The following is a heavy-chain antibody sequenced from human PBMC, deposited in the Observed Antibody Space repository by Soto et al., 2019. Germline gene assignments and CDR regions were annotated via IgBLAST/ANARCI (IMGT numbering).Heavy chain of an antibody. V-gene: IGHV6-1*01. J-gene: IGHJ6*02. CDR3: ARQYGSGSYLYYYYGMDV. CDR2: TYYRSKWYN. CDR1: WDSVSSNSAA. Sequence: SETLSLTCAISWDSVSSNSAAWNWIRQSPSRGLEWLGRTYYRSKWYNDYAVSVKSRITINPDTSKNQFSLQLNSVTPEDTAVYYCARQYGSGSYLYYYYGMDVWGQGTTVTVSS. D-gene: IGHD3-10*01.